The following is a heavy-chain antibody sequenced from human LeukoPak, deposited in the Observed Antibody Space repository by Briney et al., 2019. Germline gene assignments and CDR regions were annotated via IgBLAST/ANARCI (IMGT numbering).Heavy chain of an antibody. CDR2: MNPDIGTT. V-gene: IGHV1-8*01. J-gene: IGHJ6*03. CDR1: GYTFTNYD. D-gene: IGHD2-2*02. CDR3: ASGYCSSTSCYSPLYYDYYMDV. Sequence: ASVKVSCKASGYTFTNYDINWVRQATGQGLEWMGWMNPDIGTTDYVQKFQGRVTITADESTSTAYMELSSLRSEDTAVYYCASGYCSSTSCYSPLYYDYYMDVWGKGTTVTVSS.